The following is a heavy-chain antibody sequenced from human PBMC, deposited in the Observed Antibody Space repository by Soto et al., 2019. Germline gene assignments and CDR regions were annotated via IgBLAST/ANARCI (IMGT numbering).Heavy chain of an antibody. Sequence: QVQLVQSGAEVKKPGASVKVSCKASGYTFTRYDINWVRQATGHGLEWMGWMNPNSGNTGYAQKFQGRVTITRNTPRSTAYMQPSHPRAADTAVSYCPRGNWNQLDYWGPGTLVTVPS. J-gene: IGHJ4*02. CDR3: PRGNWNQLDY. CDR1: GYTFTRYD. CDR2: MNPNSGNT. V-gene: IGHV1-8*01. D-gene: IGHD1-1*01.